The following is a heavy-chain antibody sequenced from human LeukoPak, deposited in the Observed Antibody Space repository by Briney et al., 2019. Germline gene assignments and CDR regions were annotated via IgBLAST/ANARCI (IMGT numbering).Heavy chain of an antibody. D-gene: IGHD3-10*01. CDR3: TRDEVTVWFGELYD. J-gene: IGHJ4*02. CDR1: GFTFGDYA. Sequence: PGGSLRLSCTASGFTFGDYAMSWFRQAPGKGLEWVGFIRSKAYGGTTEYAASVKGRFTISRDDSKSIAYLQMNSLKTEDTAVYYCTRDEVTVWFGELYDWGQGTLVTVSS. V-gene: IGHV3-49*03. CDR2: IRSKAYGGTT.